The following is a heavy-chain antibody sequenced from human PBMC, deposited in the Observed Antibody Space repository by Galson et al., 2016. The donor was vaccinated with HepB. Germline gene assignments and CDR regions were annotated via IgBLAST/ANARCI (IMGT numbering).Heavy chain of an antibody. CDR1: GGSVSSGSYY. D-gene: IGHD3-22*01. CDR3: ARVSYDSSCRFDP. V-gene: IGHV4-61*01. Sequence: SETLSLTCAVSGGSVSSGSYYWGWVRQPPGKGLEWIGYMFYSGDSNYNPSLESRVTMSVDTSKNQFPLKVGSVTAADTAAYYCARVSYDSSCRFDPWGQGTLVTVSS. CDR2: MFYSGDS. J-gene: IGHJ5*02.